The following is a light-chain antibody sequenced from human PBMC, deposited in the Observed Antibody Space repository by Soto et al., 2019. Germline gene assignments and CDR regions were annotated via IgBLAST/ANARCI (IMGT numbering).Light chain of an antibody. CDR2: GAS. CDR1: QSVSSSY. V-gene: IGKV3-20*01. J-gene: IGKJ1*01. Sequence: EIVLTQSPGTLSLSPGERATLSCRASQSVSSSYLAWYQQKPGQAPRLLIYGASSRATGIPDRFSGSGSGTDFTLTISRLEPEDFAVYYCQQYGSSPPWTFGQGTHVHIK. CDR3: QQYGSSPPWT.